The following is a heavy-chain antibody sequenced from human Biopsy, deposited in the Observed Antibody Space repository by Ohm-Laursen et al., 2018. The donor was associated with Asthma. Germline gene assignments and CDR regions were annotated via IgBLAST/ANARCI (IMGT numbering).Heavy chain of an antibody. J-gene: IGHJ4*02. D-gene: IGHD6-13*01. Sequence: TLSLTCIVSPGSINDYYWNWIRQFPGKGLEWIGYVHSTGSTRFNPPLKSRLTISVDTSVDQVSLKLTSVTAADTAVYYCARATSTWSQSGPHYFDHWGQGTLVTVSS. V-gene: IGHV4-59*01. CDR3: ARATSTWSQSGPHYFDH. CDR2: VHSTGST. CDR1: PGSINDYY.